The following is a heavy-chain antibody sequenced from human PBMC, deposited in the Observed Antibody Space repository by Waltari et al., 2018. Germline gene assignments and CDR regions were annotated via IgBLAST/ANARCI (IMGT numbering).Heavy chain of an antibody. J-gene: IGHJ6*02. D-gene: IGHD2-15*01. CDR3: ARVRVVTIHYGLDV. Sequence: QVQLVQSGAEVKKPGSSVKGSCKAYGGTFGTDTFFWVRQAPGQGLEWMGMIIPVFGGPNYAQNFPDILPITSHMSTNTVYREPSTLRSADTAVYYCARVRVVTIHYGLDVWGQGTTVTVSS. CDR1: GGTFGTDT. CDR2: IIPVFGGP. V-gene: IGHV1-69*08.